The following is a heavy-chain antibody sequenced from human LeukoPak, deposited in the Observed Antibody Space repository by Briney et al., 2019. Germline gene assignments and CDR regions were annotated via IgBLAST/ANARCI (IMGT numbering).Heavy chain of an antibody. CDR1: GFTFSSYE. CDR2: ISSSGSTI. D-gene: IGHD3-3*01. CDR3: ASREATYYDFWIGHTLNDY. V-gene: IGHV3-48*03. J-gene: IGHJ4*02. Sequence: GGSLRLSCDASGFTFSSYEMNWVRQAPGKGLEWVSYISSSGSTIYYADSVKGRFTISRDNAKNSLYLQMNSLRAEDTAVYYFASREATYYDFWIGHTLNDYWGQGTLVSVSS.